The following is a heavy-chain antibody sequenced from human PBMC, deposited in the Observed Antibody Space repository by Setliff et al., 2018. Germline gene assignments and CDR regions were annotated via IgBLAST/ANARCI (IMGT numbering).Heavy chain of an antibody. D-gene: IGHD3-22*01. CDR3: ARESRYYYDNLGTLDY. J-gene: IGHJ4*02. CDR1: GYSISSGHY. V-gene: IGHV4-38-2*02. CDR2: IYHSGST. Sequence: SETLSLTCTVSGYSISSGHYWGWIRQPPGKGLEWIGSIYHSGSTYYNPSLKSRVTISVDTSKNQFSLKLSSVTAADTAVYYCARESRYYYDNLGTLDYWGQGTLVTVSS.